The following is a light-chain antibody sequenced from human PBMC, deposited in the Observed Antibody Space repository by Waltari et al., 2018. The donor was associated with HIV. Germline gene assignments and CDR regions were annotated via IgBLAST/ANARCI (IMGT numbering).Light chain of an antibody. Sequence: DIVMTQSPLSLPVTPGEPASISCRSSQSLLYSNGYNYLDWYLQKPGQSPQLLIYLGSNRASGVPDRFSGSGSGTDFTLKISRVEAEDVGVYYYMQALQNPLTFGGGTKVEIK. CDR2: LGS. CDR1: QSLLYSNGYNY. V-gene: IGKV2-28*01. CDR3: MQALQNPLT. J-gene: IGKJ4*01.